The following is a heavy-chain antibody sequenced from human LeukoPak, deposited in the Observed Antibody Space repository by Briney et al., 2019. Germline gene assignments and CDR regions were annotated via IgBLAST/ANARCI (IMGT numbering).Heavy chain of an antibody. Sequence: PGGSLRLSCSASGFTFSDYYMSWIRQAPGKGLEWVSSISSSSSYIYYADSVKGRFTISRDNAKNSLYLQMNSLRAEDTAVYYCAREGGSSWPNDYWGQGTLVTVSS. J-gene: IGHJ4*02. CDR1: GFTFSDYY. CDR2: ISSSSSYI. D-gene: IGHD6-13*01. CDR3: AREGGSSWPNDY. V-gene: IGHV3-11*06.